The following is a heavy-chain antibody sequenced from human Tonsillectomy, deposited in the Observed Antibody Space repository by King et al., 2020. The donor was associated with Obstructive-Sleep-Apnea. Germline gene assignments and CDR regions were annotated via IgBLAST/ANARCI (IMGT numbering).Heavy chain of an antibody. CDR2: IYYSGST. CDR1: GGSISGFH. Sequence: VQLQESGPGLVKPSETLSLICTVSGGSISGFHWSWVRQPPGKGLEWIGYIYYSGSTKYNPSLKSRVTMSVDTSKNQFSLKLTSVTAADTAVYYCARGRVSYGGNEDYYYYGMDVWGQGTTVTVSS. J-gene: IGHJ6*02. V-gene: IGHV4-59*01. D-gene: IGHD4-23*01. CDR3: ARGRVSYGGNEDYYYYGMDV.